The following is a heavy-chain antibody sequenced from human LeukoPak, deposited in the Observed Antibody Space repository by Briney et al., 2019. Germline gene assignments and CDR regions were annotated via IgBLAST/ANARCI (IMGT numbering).Heavy chain of an antibody. J-gene: IGHJ4*02. CDR2: IYHSGST. V-gene: IGHV4-38-2*02. D-gene: IGHD3-22*01. CDR1: GYSISSGYY. CDR3: ARGRAYYDSSGYYFPAWYFDY. Sequence: PSETLSLTCIVSGYSISSGYYWGWIRQPPGKGLEWIGSIYHSGSTDYNPSLKSRVTISVDTSKNQFSLKLRSVTAADTAVYYCARGRAYYDSSGYYFPAWYFDYWGQGTLVTVSS.